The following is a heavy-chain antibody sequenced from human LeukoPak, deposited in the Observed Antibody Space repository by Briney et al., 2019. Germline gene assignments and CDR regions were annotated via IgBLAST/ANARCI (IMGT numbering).Heavy chain of an antibody. CDR3: ARHNYDSSGADY. D-gene: IGHD3-22*01. CDR2: IYPRDSDT. CDR1: GYSFTSYW. Sequence: GESLKISCKGSGYSFTSYWIAWVRQMPGKGLEYMGIIYPRDSDTTYSPSFQGQVTISADKSISTAYLQWSSLSASDTGMDNRARHNYDSSGADYWGQGTLVTVSS. V-gene: IGHV5-51*01. J-gene: IGHJ4*02.